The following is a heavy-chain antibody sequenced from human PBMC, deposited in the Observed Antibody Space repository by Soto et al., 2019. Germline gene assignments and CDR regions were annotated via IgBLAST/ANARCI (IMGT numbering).Heavy chain of an antibody. Sequence: ASETLSLTCTVSGGSISSYYWSWIRQPPGKGLEWIGYIYYSGSTNYNPSLKSRVTISVDTSKNQFSLKLSSATAADTAVYYCASRLLNYYYYGMDVWGQGTTVTVSS. CDR3: ASRLLNYYYYGMDV. CDR2: IYYSGST. CDR1: GGSISSYY. V-gene: IGHV4-59*01. J-gene: IGHJ6*02. D-gene: IGHD4-17*01.